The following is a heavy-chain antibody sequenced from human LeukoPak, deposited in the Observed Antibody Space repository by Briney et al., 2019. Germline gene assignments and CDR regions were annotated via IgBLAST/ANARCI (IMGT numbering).Heavy chain of an antibody. CDR2: IRSKANSYAT. V-gene: IGHV3-73*01. Sequence: PGGSLRLSCAASGFTFSGSAMHWVRQASGKGLEWVGRIRSKANSYATAYAASVKGRFTISRDDSKNTAYLQMNSLKTEDTAVYYCTRPGRGQQPDYWGQGTLVTVSS. CDR3: TRPGRGQQPDY. J-gene: IGHJ4*02. D-gene: IGHD6-13*01. CDR1: GFTFSGSA.